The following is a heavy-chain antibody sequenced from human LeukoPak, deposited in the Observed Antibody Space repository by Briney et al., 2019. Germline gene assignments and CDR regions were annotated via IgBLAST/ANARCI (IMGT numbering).Heavy chain of an antibody. CDR3: ARAPAATKGYYYYYGMDV. CDR1: GGSISSYY. Sequence: SETLSLTCTVSGGSISSYYGSWIRQPPGKGLEWIGYIYYSGSTNYNPSLKSRVTISVDTSKNQFSLKLSSVTAADTAVYYCARAPAATKGYYYYYGMDVWGQGTTVTVSS. CDR2: IYYSGST. V-gene: IGHV4-59*01. D-gene: IGHD2-2*01. J-gene: IGHJ6*02.